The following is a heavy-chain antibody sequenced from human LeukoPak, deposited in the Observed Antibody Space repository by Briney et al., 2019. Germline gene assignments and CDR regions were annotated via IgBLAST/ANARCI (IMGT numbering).Heavy chain of an antibody. Sequence: SETLSLTCAVYGGSFSGYYWSWIRQPPGKGLEWIGEINHSGSTNYNPSLKSRVTISVDTSKNQFSLKLSSVTAADTAVYYCARYSSSWYDFDYWGQGTLVTVSS. D-gene: IGHD6-13*01. CDR3: ARYSSSWYDFDY. V-gene: IGHV4-34*01. CDR2: INHSGST. J-gene: IGHJ4*02. CDR1: GGSFSGYY.